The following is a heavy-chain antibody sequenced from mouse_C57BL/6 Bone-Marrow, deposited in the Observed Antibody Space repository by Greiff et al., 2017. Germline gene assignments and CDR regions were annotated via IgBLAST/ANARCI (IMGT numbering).Heavy chain of an antibody. V-gene: IGHV1-18*01. CDR2: INPNNGGT. CDR3: ARAGGYFDV. Sequence: EVKLQQSGPELVKPGASVKISCKASGYTFTDYNMDWVKQSHGKSLEWIGDINPNNGGTTYNQKFKGKATLTVDKSSSTAYMELRSLTSEDTAVYYCARAGGYFDVWGAGTTVTVSS. CDR1: GYTFTDYN. J-gene: IGHJ1*01.